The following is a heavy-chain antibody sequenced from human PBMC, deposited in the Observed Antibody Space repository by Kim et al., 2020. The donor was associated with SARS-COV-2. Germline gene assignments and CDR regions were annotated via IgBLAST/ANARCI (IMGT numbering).Heavy chain of an antibody. V-gene: IGHV4-61*09. D-gene: IGHD6-6*01. CDR3: ARGLGSSLFDY. Sequence: SETLSLTCTLSGGSISSGTYYWSWIRQPAGKGVEWIGHIYTSGSTNYNPSLKSRVTISVDTSRNQFSLKLSSVTAADTAVYYCARGLGSSLFDYWGQGTLVTVSS. CDR2: IYTSGST. CDR1: GGSISSGTYY. J-gene: IGHJ4*02.